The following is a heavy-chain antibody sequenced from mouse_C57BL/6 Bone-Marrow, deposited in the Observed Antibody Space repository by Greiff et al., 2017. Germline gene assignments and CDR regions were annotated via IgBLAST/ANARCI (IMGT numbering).Heavy chain of an antibody. CDR3: ARSKNWDSWFAY. Sequence: QVQLKQSGAELVRPGTSVKVSCKASGYAFTNYLIEWVKQRPGQGLEWIGVINPGSGGTTYNEKFKGKATLTADKFSSTAYMQLSSLTSEDSAVYFCARSKNWDSWFAYWGQGTLVTVSA. CDR1: GYAFTNYL. CDR2: INPGSGGT. V-gene: IGHV1-54*01. J-gene: IGHJ3*01. D-gene: IGHD4-1*01.